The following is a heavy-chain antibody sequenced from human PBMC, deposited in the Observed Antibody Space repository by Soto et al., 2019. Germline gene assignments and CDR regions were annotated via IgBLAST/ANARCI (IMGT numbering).Heavy chain of an antibody. V-gene: IGHV1-2*02. J-gene: IGHJ5*02. CDR2: INPYSGGA. Sequence: ASVKVSCKASGYTFTGYFMPWVRQAPGQGLEWMGWINPYSGGADYAQSFQGRVTMTRDTSISTVYMELSRLRLDDTAVYYCARGSRGADSNSRLATWGQGTVVTVSS. CDR3: ARGSRGADSNSRLAT. CDR1: GYTFTGYF. D-gene: IGHD2-15*01.